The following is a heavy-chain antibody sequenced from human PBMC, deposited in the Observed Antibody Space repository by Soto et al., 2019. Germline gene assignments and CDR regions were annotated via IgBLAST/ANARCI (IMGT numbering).Heavy chain of an antibody. CDR3: ARERISYYYDSSGYCFND. J-gene: IGHJ4*02. CDR2: IIPIFGTA. D-gene: IGHD3-22*01. Sequence: SVKVSCKASGGTFSSYAISWVRQAPGQGLEWMGGIIPIFGTANYAQKFQGRVTITADKSMSTAYMELSSLRSEDTAVYYCARERISYYYDSSGYCFNDWGQGTLVTVSS. V-gene: IGHV1-69*06. CDR1: GGTFSSYA.